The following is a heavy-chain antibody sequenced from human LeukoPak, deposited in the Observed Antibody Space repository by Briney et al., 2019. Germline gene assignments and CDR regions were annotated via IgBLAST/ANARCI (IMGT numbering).Heavy chain of an antibody. CDR1: GYTFTSYD. CDR3: AKDREYYDFWSGYYFLGGSDY. Sequence: GASVEVSCKASGYTFTSYDINWVRQATGQGLEWMGWMNPNSGNTGYAQKFQGRVTMTRNTSISTAYMELNSLRAEDTAVYYCAKDREYYDFWSGYYFLGGSDYWGQGTLVTVPS. D-gene: IGHD3-3*01. V-gene: IGHV1-8*01. CDR2: MNPNSGNT. J-gene: IGHJ4*02.